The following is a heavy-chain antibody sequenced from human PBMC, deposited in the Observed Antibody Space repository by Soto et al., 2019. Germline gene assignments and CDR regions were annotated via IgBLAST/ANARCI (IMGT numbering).Heavy chain of an antibody. CDR3: ARDSYSSSSPFYYYYGMDA. J-gene: IGHJ6*02. CDR2: ISAYNGNT. D-gene: IGHD6-6*01. CDR1: GYTFTSYG. V-gene: IGHV1-18*04. Sequence: ASVKVSCKASGYTFTSYGISWVRQAPGQGLEWMGWISAYNGNTNYAQKLQGRVTMTTDTSTSTAYMELRSLRPDDTAVYYCARDSYSSSSPFYYYYGMDAWGQGTTVTVSS.